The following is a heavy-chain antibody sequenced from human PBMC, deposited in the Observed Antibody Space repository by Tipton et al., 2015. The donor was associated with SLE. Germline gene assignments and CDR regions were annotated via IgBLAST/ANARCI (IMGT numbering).Heavy chain of an antibody. CDR2: IYTSGST. CDR1: GGSISSGSYY. Sequence: TLSLTRTVSGGSISSGSYYWSWIRQPAGKGLEWIGRIYTSGSTNYNPSLKSRVTISVDTSKNQFSLKLSSVTAADTAGYYCAREGSSCLFQHWGQGTLVTVSS. J-gene: IGHJ1*01. D-gene: IGHD6-13*01. CDR3: AREGSSCLFQH. V-gene: IGHV4-61*02.